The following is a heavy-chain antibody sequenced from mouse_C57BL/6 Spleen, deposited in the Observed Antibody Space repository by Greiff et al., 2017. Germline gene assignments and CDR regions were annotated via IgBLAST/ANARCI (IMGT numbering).Heavy chain of an antibody. Sequence: DVKLQESGPGLVKPSQSLSLTCSVTGYSITSGYYWNWIRQFPGNKLEWMGYISYDGSNNYNPSLKNRISITRDTSKNQFFLKLNSVTTEDTATYYCARGDYGSPYAMDYWGQGTSVTVSS. CDR1: GYSITSGYY. V-gene: IGHV3-6*01. J-gene: IGHJ4*01. CDR3: ARGDYGSPYAMDY. CDR2: ISYDGSN. D-gene: IGHD1-1*01.